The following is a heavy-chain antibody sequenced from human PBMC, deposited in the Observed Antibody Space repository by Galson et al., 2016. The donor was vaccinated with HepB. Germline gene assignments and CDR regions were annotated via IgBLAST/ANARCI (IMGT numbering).Heavy chain of an antibody. V-gene: IGHV3-30-3*01. CDR3: AREGGSSGNCGNFDI. D-gene: IGHD3-22*01. CDR2: ISSDGGSK. J-gene: IGHJ3*02. CDR1: GFPLSSDH. Sequence: SLRLSCAASGFPLSSDHIHWVRRGPGKGLEWVAGISSDGGSKYYAEYVKGRFSISRDRSKDTVDLEMNSLRVEDTAVYYCAREGGSSGNCGNFDIWGQGTMVTVSS.